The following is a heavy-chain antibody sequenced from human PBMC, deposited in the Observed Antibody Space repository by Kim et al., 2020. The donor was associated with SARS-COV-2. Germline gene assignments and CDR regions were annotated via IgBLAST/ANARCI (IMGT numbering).Heavy chain of an antibody. V-gene: IGHV3-33*01. CDR1: GFTFSGFG. J-gene: IGHJ4*02. D-gene: IGHD3-16*01. CDR3: ARDTRGGRDGLTGPVDY. Sequence: GGSLRLSCAASGFTFSGFGMHWVRQAPGKGLEWVAVIWSDGSNKYYSDSVKGRFTISRDNSKNTLYLQMNSLRAEDTAVYFCARDTRGGRDGLTGPVDYWGQGTLVTVSS. CDR2: IWSDGSNK.